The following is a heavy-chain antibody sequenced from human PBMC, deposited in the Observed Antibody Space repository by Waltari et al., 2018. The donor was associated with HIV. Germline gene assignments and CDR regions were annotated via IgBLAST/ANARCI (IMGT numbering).Heavy chain of an antibody. CDR3: ARDGSAAVGLGRWFDP. CDR1: GYTFVRFG. V-gene: IGHV1-18*01. J-gene: IGHJ5*02. Sequence: QLVQSGIEVKKPGASVKVSCKTSGYTFVRFGISWVRQAPGKGLEWMGWISPYNGHTNYAQKFEDRATMTTDTITNTAYMELRSLRSDDTAVYYCARDGSAAVGLGRWFDPWGQGTLVTVYS. CDR2: ISPYNGHT. D-gene: IGHD6-13*01.